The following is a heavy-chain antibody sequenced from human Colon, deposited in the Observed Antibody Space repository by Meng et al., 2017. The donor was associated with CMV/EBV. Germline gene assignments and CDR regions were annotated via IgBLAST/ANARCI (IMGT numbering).Heavy chain of an antibody. V-gene: IGHV4-31*03. CDR2: IYYSGST. CDR1: GGSISSGGYY. D-gene: IGHD3-22*01. Sequence: TLSLTCTVSGGSISSGGYYWCWIRQHPGKGLEWIGYIYYSGSTYYNPSIKSRVTISVDTTKTQFSLKLSSVTAADTAVSYCERDGGYYYSSGYYAEPHFDYWGQGTLVTVSS. CDR3: ERDGGYYYSSGYYAEPHFDY. J-gene: IGHJ4*02.